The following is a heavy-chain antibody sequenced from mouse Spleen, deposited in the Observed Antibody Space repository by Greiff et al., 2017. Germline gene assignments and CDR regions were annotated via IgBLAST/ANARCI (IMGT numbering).Heavy chain of an antibody. CDR2: IWSDGST. Sequence: QVQLKESGPGLVAPSQSLSITCTVSGFSLTNYAVHWVRQSPGKGLEWLGVIWSDGSTDYNAAFISRLSISKDNSKSQVFFKMNSLQADDTAIYYCARIVNWDEGGYYFDYWGQGTTLTVSS. CDR3: ARIVNWDEGGYYFDY. CDR1: GFSLTNYA. D-gene: IGHD4-1*01. V-gene: IGHV2-4-1*01. J-gene: IGHJ2*01.